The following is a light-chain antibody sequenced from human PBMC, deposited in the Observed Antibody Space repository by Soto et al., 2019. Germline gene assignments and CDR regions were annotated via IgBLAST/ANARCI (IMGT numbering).Light chain of an antibody. CDR2: WAS. Sequence: DIVMTQSPDSLAVSLGERATINCKSSQSVLYSSNNKNYLAWYQQKPGQPPKLLIYWASTRESGVPDRFSGRGSGTDFTLTISSLQAEDVAVYYCQQDNSPWTFGQGTKVEIK. CDR1: QSVLYSSNNKNY. J-gene: IGKJ1*01. CDR3: QQDNSPWT. V-gene: IGKV4-1*01.